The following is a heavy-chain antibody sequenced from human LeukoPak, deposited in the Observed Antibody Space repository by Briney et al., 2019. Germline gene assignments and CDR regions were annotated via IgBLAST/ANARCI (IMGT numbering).Heavy chain of an antibody. D-gene: IGHD6-19*01. CDR1: GFTFSGYS. CDR3: AREMLAAVAAQS. V-gene: IGHV3-21*01. J-gene: IGHJ5*02. Sequence: GGSLRLSCAASGFTFSGYSMNWVRQAPGQGLEWVSSITSSSSYIYYADSVKGRFTISRDNAKNSLYLQMNSLRAEDTAEYYCAREMLAAVAAQSWGQGTLVTVSS. CDR2: ITSSSSYI.